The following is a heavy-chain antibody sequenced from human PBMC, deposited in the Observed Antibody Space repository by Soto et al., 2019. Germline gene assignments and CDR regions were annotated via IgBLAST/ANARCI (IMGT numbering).Heavy chain of an antibody. D-gene: IGHD6-13*01. CDR2: INAGNGNT. CDR1: GYTFTSYA. CDR3: AKGIALSPNLDY. Sequence: ASVKVSCKASGYTFTSYAMHWVRQAPGQRLEWMGWINAGNGNTKYSQKFQGRVTITRDTSASTAYMELSSLRSEDTAVYYCAKGIALSPNLDYWGQGTLVTVSS. J-gene: IGHJ4*02. V-gene: IGHV1-3*01.